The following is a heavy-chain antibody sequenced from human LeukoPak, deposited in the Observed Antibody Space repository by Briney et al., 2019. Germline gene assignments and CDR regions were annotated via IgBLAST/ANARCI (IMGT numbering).Heavy chain of an antibody. J-gene: IGHJ4*02. CDR3: ASKYNFGEN. D-gene: IGHD1-1*01. Sequence: SETLSLTCTVSGGSISSGGYNWSRIRQHPGKGLEWIGYIYYSGSTYYNPSLRSRVTISVDTSKNQFSLELNSVTAADTAVYYCASKYNFGENWGQGTLVTVSS. V-gene: IGHV4-31*03. CDR1: GGSISSGGYN. CDR2: IYYSGST.